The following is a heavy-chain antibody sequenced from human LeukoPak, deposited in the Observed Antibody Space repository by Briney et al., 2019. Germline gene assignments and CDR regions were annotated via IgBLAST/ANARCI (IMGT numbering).Heavy chain of an antibody. CDR3: ARGRGGWHYYYYYMDV. CDR2: IYYSGST. CDR1: GGSISSSSYY. Sequence: PSETLSLTCTVSGGSISSSSYYWGWIRQPPGKGLEWIGSIYYSGSTYYNPSLKSRVTISVDTSKNQFSLKLSSVTAADTAVYYCARGRGGWHYYYYYMDVWGKGTTVTVSS. J-gene: IGHJ6*03. V-gene: IGHV4-39*07. D-gene: IGHD6-19*01.